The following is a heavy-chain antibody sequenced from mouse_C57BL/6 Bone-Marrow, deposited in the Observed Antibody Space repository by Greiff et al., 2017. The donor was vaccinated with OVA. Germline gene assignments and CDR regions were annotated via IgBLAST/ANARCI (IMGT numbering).Heavy chain of an antibody. CDR2: IDPADSYT. CDR3: ARAWDGYY. D-gene: IGHD4-1*01. CDR1: GYTFTSYW. J-gene: IGHJ2*01. V-gene: IGHV1-50*01. Sequence: VQLQQPGAELVKPGASVKLSCKASGYTFTSYWMQWVKQRPGQGLEWIGEIDPADSYTNYNQKFKGKATLTVDTSSSTAYMQLSSLTSEDSAVYYCARAWDGYYWGQGTTLTVSS.